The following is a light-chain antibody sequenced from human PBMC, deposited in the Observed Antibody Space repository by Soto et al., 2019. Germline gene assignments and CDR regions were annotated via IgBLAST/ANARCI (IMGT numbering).Light chain of an antibody. CDR2: AAS. Sequence: EIVMTQSPDTLSVSPGEIATLSCRASQSISSNLAWYLQKVGQAPRLLIYAASTRATGVPARFSGSGSGTEFTLTISSLQSEDVAAYYCQQYENWPWTFGQGTKVDIK. CDR1: QSISSN. V-gene: IGKV3-15*01. J-gene: IGKJ1*01. CDR3: QQYENWPWT.